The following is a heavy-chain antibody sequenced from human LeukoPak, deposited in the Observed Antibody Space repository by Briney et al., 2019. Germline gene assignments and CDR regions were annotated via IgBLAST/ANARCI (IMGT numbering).Heavy chain of an antibody. CDR3: AREPTAMIL. CDR2: ISGGGDST. J-gene: IGHJ4*02. Sequence: GGSLRLSCAASGFTFSNYAMSWVRQAPGKGLEWVSGISGGGDSTYYADSVKGQFTISRDNSKNTLYLQMNSLRAEDTAVYYCAREPTAMILWGQGTLVTVSS. D-gene: IGHD5-18*01. CDR1: GFTFSNYA. V-gene: IGHV3-23*01.